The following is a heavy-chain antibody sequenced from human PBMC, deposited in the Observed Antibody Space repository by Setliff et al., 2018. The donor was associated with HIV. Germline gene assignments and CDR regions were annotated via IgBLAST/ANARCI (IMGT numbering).Heavy chain of an antibody. D-gene: IGHD1-20*01. J-gene: IGHJ6*02. Sequence: GGSLRLSCAASGFTFSSYSMNWVRQAPGKGLEWVSSISSSSSYIYYADSVKGRFTISRDNAKNSLYLQLNSLRDEDTAVYYCARDQSGPDPGIPDYFYGMDVWGQGTTVTVSS. V-gene: IGHV3-21*01. CDR3: ARDQSGPDPGIPDYFYGMDV. CDR1: GFTFSSYS. CDR2: ISSSSSYI.